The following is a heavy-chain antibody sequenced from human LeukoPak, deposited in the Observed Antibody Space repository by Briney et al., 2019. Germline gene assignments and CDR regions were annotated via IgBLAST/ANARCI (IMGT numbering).Heavy chain of an antibody. CDR2: IDWDDDK. D-gene: IGHD6-25*01. V-gene: IGHV2-5*02. CDR1: GFSLSTSGVG. Sequence: ESGPTLVNPTQPLTLTCTFSGFSLSTSGVGVGWIRQPPEKALEWLALIDWDDDKSYIPSRKSRQTITKDPSKNQVVLTMTSMDPVDTATYYCAHRKSYSSGLDSWGQGTLVTVSS. J-gene: IGHJ4*02. CDR3: AHRKSYSSGLDS.